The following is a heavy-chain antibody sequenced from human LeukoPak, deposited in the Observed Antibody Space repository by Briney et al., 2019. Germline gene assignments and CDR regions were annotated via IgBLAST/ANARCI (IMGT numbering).Heavy chain of an antibody. CDR1: GFTFSSYA. CDR2: ISGSGGRT. Sequence: GGSLRLSCAASGFTFSSYAMSWVRQAPGKGLEWVSAISGSGGRTYYADSVKGRFTISRDNSKNTLYLQMNSLRAEDTAVYFCARAFTSPGNAFDIWGQGTMVTVSS. CDR3: ARAFTSPGNAFDI. D-gene: IGHD3-10*01. V-gene: IGHV3-23*01. J-gene: IGHJ3*02.